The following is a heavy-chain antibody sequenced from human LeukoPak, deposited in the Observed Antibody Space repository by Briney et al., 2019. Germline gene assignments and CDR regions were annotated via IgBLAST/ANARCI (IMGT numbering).Heavy chain of an antibody. Sequence: PSETLSLTCTVSGYSISSGYYWGWIRQPPGKGLEWIGSIYHSGSTYYNPSLKSRVTISVDTSKNQFSLKLSSVTAADTAVYYCARVAIDIVVVPAAIVSSWFDPWGQGTLVTVSS. J-gene: IGHJ5*02. CDR3: ARVAIDIVVVPAAIVSSWFDP. CDR2: IYHSGST. V-gene: IGHV4-38-2*02. D-gene: IGHD2-2*01. CDR1: GYSISSGYY.